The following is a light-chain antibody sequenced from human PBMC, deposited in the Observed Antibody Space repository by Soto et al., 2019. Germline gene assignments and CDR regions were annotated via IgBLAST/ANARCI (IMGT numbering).Light chain of an antibody. CDR3: LQHYNFPYT. CDR1: QGIRSD. V-gene: IGKV1-6*01. Sequence: AIQMTQSPSSLSASVGDRVTITCRASQGIRSDLGWYQQRPGKAPKLLIYAASSLQSGVPSRFSGGGSGTDFTLTIISLQPEDFASYYCLQHYNFPYTFGQGTKLEIK. J-gene: IGKJ2*01. CDR2: AAS.